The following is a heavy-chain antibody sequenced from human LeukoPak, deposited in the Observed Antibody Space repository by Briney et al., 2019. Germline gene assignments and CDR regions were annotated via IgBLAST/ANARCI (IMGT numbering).Heavy chain of an antibody. D-gene: IGHD6-19*01. J-gene: IGHJ4*02. V-gene: IGHV3-74*01. Sequence: PGGSLRLSYAASGFTFSSNWMHWVRQGPGKVLVWVSRISTDGSSTTYADSVKGRFTISRDNAKNTLYLQMNSLRAEDTAVYYCSRASSSVPNLLDYWGQGTLVTVSS. CDR2: ISTDGSST. CDR3: SRASSSVPNLLDY. CDR1: GFTFSSNW.